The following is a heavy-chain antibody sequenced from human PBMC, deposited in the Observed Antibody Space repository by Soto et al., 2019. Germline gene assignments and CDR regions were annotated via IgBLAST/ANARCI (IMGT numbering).Heavy chain of an antibody. V-gene: IGHV4-39*01. CDR1: GGSISSSSYY. Sequence: SETLSLTCTVSGGSISSSSYYWGWIRQPPGKGLEWIGSIYYSGSTYYNPSLKSRVTIPVDTSKNQFSLKLSSVTAADTAVYYCARLLGGSGYYYYFDYWGQGTLVTVSS. CDR3: ARLLGGSGYYYYFDY. J-gene: IGHJ4*02. D-gene: IGHD3-22*01. CDR2: IYYSGST.